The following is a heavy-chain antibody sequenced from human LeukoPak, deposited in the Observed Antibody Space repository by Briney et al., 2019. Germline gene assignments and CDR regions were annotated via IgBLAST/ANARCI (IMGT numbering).Heavy chain of an antibody. J-gene: IGHJ3*01. Sequence: SETLSLTCTVSGGTISSHYWSWIRQPPGKGLEWIGYIYNSGSTNYNPSLKSRVTISLDTSKNQFSLHLTSVTAADTAVYFCARDDYGVFDAFDVWGQGTVVTVSS. V-gene: IGHV4-59*08. CDR1: GGTISSHY. CDR3: ARDDYGVFDAFDV. CDR2: IYNSGST. D-gene: IGHD3-16*01.